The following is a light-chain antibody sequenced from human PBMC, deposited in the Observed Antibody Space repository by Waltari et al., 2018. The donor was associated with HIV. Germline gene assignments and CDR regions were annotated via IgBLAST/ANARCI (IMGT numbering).Light chain of an antibody. CDR3: AVWDDGLGGWV. CDR1: SANIGTNY. Sequence: QSALTQPLSASGTPGQRVTITCSGNSANIGTNYVSWYKHLPGTAPKGLVYRGNQRPSGVPDRFAGSKSGTSASLAISGLQSEDEADYYCAVWDDGLGGWVFGGGTKVTVL. CDR2: RGN. J-gene: IGLJ3*02. V-gene: IGLV1-47*01.